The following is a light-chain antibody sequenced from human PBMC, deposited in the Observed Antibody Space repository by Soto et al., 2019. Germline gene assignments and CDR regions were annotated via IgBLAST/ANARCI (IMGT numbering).Light chain of an antibody. J-gene: IGLJ1*01. CDR1: SSDVGSYDL. CDR3: CSYAGSITFYV. V-gene: IGLV2-23*02. Sequence: QSALTQPGSVSGSPGQTITISCTGTSSDVGSYDLVSRYQQYPGKAPKLMIYEVSQRPSRVSNRFSGSKSGNTASLTISGLQAEDQADYYCCSYAGSITFYVFGTGTKLTVL. CDR2: EVS.